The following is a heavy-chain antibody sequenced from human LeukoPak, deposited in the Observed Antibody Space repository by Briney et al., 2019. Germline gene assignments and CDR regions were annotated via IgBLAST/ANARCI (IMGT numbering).Heavy chain of an antibody. CDR1: GGSISSYY. D-gene: IGHD4-23*01. CDR3: ARDGYGGIDY. V-gene: IGHV4-59*01. CDR2: IYHSGST. Sequence: SETLSLTCTVSGGSISSYYWSWIRQPPGKGLEWIGYIYHSGSTNYNPSLKSRVTISVDTSKNQFSVKLNSVTAADTAVYYCARDGYGGIDYWGQGTLVTVSS. J-gene: IGHJ4*02.